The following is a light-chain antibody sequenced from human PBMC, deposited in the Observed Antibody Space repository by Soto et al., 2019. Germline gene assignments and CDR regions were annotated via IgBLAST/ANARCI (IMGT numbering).Light chain of an antibody. J-gene: IGLJ1*01. CDR1: TSDVGGYDY. CDR3: TSYTATNTNV. V-gene: IGLV2-14*03. CDR2: DVN. Sequence: QSALTQPASVSGSPGQSITISCTGTTSDVGGYDYVSWYQHHPGKAPKLMIYDVNNRPSGISNRFSGSKSGNTASLTISGLQAEDEAYYYCTSYTATNTNVFGTGTKLTVL.